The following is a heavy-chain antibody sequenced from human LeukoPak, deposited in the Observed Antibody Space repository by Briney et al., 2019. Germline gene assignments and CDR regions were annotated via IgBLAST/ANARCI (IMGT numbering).Heavy chain of an antibody. D-gene: IGHD5-24*01. J-gene: IGHJ4*02. CDR1: GYTFTGYY. CDR2: INPNSGGA. CDR3: ARVRRDGYNFPPDY. Sequence: ASVKVSCKASGYTFTGYYMHWVRQAPGQGPEWLGWINPNSGGAHFAHQGRVTLTRDTSISTAYMELSRLRSDDTAVYYCARVRRDGYNFPPDYWGQGTLVTVSS. V-gene: IGHV1-2*02.